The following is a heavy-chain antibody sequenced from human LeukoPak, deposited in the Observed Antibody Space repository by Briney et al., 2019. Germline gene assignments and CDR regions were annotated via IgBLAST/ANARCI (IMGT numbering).Heavy chain of an antibody. J-gene: IGHJ3*02. CDR1: GGTFSSYT. CDR3: ARTLYDSSGYGGHNAFDI. CDR2: IIPILGIA. D-gene: IGHD3-22*01. V-gene: IGHV1-69*02. Sequence: ASVKVSCXASGGTFSSYTISWVRQAPGQGLEWMVRIIPILGIANYAQKFQGRVTITADKSTSTAYMELSSLRSEDTAVYYCARTLYDSSGYGGHNAFDIWGKGQWSPSLQ.